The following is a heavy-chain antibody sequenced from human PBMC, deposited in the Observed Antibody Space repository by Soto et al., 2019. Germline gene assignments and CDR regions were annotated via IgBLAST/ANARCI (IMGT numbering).Heavy chain of an antibody. V-gene: IGHV3-23*01. D-gene: IGHD5-18*01. CDR2: ISGNAGST. Sequence: GGSLTLSCGASGFTFSSYAMTWVRQAPGKGLEWVSTISGNAGSTHYADSVKGRFAISRDNSRNTVFLQMNNLRAEDTAVYYCTKDIISRGYSYGFDYWGQGTLVTVSS. CDR1: GFTFSSYA. J-gene: IGHJ4*02. CDR3: TKDIISRGYSYGFDY.